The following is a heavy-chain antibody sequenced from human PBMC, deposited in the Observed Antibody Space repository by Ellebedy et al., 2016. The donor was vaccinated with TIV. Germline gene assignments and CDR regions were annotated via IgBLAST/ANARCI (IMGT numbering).Heavy chain of an antibody. V-gene: IGHV4-4*07. CDR1: GGSISSYY. Sequence: SETLSLXXTVSGGSISSYYWSWIRQPAGKGLEWIGRIYTSGSTNYNPSLKSRVTMSVDTSKNQFSLKLSSVTAADTAVYYCAGTWGLEEAPNNYYYYYMDVWGKGTTVTVSS. J-gene: IGHJ6*03. CDR3: AGTWGLEEAPNNYYYYYMDV. D-gene: IGHD1-1*01. CDR2: IYTSGST.